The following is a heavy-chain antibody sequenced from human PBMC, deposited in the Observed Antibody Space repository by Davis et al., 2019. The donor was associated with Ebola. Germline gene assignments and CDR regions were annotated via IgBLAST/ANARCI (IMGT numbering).Heavy chain of an antibody. D-gene: IGHD1-1*01. Sequence: PGGSLRLSCAASGFTFANAWMGWVRQAPGKGLEWVGRIRSKPDGGTIDYAAPVKGGFTISRDNSKNTLFLQMSSLTSDDTAVYYCAKLVGVTGTADDFDLWGHGTMVTVSS. CDR2: IRSKPDGGTI. V-gene: IGHV3-15*01. J-gene: IGHJ3*01. CDR1: GFTFANAW. CDR3: AKLVGVTGTADDFDL.